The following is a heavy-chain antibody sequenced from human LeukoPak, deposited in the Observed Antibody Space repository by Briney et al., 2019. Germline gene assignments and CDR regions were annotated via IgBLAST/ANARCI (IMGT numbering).Heavy chain of an antibody. CDR2: IYYSGST. Sequence: SETLSLTCTVSGGSISSYYWSWIRQPPGKGLEWIGYIYYSGSTNYNPSLKSRVTISVDTSKNQFSLKLSSVTAADTAVYYRARDSPPSSSGWYGNGMDVWGQGTTVTVSS. J-gene: IGHJ6*02. D-gene: IGHD6-19*01. CDR3: ARDSPPSSSGWYGNGMDV. V-gene: IGHV4-59*01. CDR1: GGSISSYY.